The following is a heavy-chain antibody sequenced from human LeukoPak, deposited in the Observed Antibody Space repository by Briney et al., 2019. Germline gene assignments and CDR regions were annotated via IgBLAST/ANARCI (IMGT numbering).Heavy chain of an antibody. CDR3: ARDLGLDGD. V-gene: IGHV3-48*01. CDR1: GFTFSSYS. J-gene: IGHJ4*02. D-gene: IGHD2-2*03. CDR2: ISSSSITI. Sequence: GGSLRLSCAASGFTFSSYSMNWVRQAPGKGLEWVSSISSSSITIYYADSVKGRFTISRDNAKNSLYLQMNSLRAEDTAVYYCARDLGLDGDWGQGTLVTVSS.